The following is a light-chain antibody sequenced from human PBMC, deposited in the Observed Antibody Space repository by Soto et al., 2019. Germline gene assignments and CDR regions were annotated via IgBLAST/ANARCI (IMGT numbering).Light chain of an antibody. Sequence: AIRMNQSPSSLSASTGDTVTITCRASQDIGSVLAWYQQKPGTAPKVLISGASNLHGGVPSRFSGSGSGTEFTLTISSLQPDDFATYYCQQYNTYSTFGQGTRLEIK. CDR1: QDIGSV. J-gene: IGKJ5*01. V-gene: IGKV1-8*01. CDR3: QQYNTYST. CDR2: GAS.